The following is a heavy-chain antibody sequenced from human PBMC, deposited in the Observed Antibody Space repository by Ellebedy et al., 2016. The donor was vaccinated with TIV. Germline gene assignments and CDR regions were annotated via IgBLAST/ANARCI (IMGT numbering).Heavy chain of an antibody. J-gene: IGHJ3*02. Sequence: SGPTLVKPTQTLTLTCTLSGVSLSTSGVGVAWIRQPPGKALEWLALIYWDDDKRYSPSLKTRLAITKGTSKNQVVLTMTNMDPVDTATYYCVHFSVHDAFDIWGQGTLVTVSS. CDR1: GVSLSTSGVG. CDR2: IYWDDDK. V-gene: IGHV2-5*02. CDR3: VHFSVHDAFDI. D-gene: IGHD3-10*01.